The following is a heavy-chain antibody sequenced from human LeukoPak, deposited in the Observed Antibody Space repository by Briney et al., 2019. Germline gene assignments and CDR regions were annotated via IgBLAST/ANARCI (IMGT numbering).Heavy chain of an antibody. CDR3: ARDIPAPGICFDS. J-gene: IGHJ4*02. CDR2: IRYDGSNK. CDR1: GFTFSSYG. V-gene: IGHV3-30*02. Sequence: PGGSLRLSCAASGFTFSSYGMHWVRQAPGKGLEWVAFIRYDGSNKYYADSVKGRFTVSRDNSKNTLYLQMNSLRAEDTAVYYCARDIPAPGICFDSWGQGTLVTVSS. D-gene: IGHD6-13*01.